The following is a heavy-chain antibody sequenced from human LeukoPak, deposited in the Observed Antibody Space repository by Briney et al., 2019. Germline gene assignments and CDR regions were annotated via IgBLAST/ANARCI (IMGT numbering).Heavy chain of an antibody. CDR3: ASTLNLLPEPYFDY. J-gene: IGHJ4*02. D-gene: IGHD1-14*01. CDR2: IYYSGST. V-gene: IGHV4-59*08. Sequence: SETLSLTCTVSGGSLSSYYWSWIRQPPGKGLEWIGYIYYSGSTNYNPSLKSRVTISVDTSKNQFSLKLSSVTAADTAVYYCASTLNLLPEPYFDYWGQGTLVTVSS. CDR1: GGSLSSYY.